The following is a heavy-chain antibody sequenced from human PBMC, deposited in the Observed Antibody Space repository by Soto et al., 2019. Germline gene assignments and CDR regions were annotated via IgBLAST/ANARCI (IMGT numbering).Heavy chain of an antibody. CDR2: INPSGGST. Sequence: ASVKVSCKASGYTFTSYGISWVRQAPGQGLEWMGIINPSGGSTSYAQKFQGRVTMTRDTSTSTVYMELSSLRSEDTAVYYCARENYYDSSGYLQPLDVWGQGTTVTVSS. CDR1: GYTFTSYG. J-gene: IGHJ6*02. CDR3: ARENYYDSSGYLQPLDV. D-gene: IGHD3-22*01. V-gene: IGHV1-46*01.